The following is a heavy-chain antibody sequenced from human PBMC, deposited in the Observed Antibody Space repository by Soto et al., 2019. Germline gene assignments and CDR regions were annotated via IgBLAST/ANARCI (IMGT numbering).Heavy chain of an antibody. Sequence: ASLKSCCKESGYAVTEYCMHWVRQSPGQGLEWMGWINPNSGGTNYAQKFQGWVTMTRDTSISTAYMELSRLRSDDTAVYYCAIAFRAARRALIYSFCLDV. CDR2: INPNSGGT. CDR1: GYAVTEYC. J-gene: IGHJ6*03. CDR3: AIAFRAARRALIYSFCLDV. V-gene: IGHV1-2*04. D-gene: IGHD2-21*01.